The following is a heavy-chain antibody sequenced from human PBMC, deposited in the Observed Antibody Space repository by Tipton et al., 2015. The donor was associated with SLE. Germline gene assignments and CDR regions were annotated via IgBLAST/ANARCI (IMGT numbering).Heavy chain of an antibody. D-gene: IGHD5-24*01. Sequence: TLSLTCTVSGGSVSSGSYYWSCIRQPPGKGLEWIGYIYYSGSTNYNPSLKSRVTISVDTSKNQFSLKLTSVTAADTALYYCARDGLQSPIAYWGQGTLVTVSS. CDR3: ARDGLQSPIAY. CDR2: IYYSGST. CDR1: GGSVSSGSYY. J-gene: IGHJ4*02. V-gene: IGHV4-61*01.